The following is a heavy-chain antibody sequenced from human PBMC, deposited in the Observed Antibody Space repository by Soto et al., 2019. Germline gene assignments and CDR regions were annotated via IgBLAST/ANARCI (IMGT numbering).Heavy chain of an antibody. D-gene: IGHD5-18*01. CDR1: GYSFTSYW. J-gene: IGHJ6*02. V-gene: IGHV5-51*01. CDR2: IYPGDSDT. Sequence: PGESLKISCQGSGYSFTSYWIGWVRQMPGKGLEWMGIIYPGDSDTRYSPSFQGQVTISADKSISTAYLQWSSLKASDTAMYYCARQTANYYYGMDVWGQGTTVTVSS. CDR3: ARQTANYYYGMDV.